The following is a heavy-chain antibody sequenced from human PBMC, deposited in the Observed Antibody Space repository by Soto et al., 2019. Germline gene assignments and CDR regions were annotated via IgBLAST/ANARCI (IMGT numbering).Heavy chain of an antibody. J-gene: IGHJ3*02. D-gene: IGHD5-12*01. CDR1: GFTFSSYS. CDR2: ISGSGGST. Sequence: GGSLRLSCAACGFTFSSYSISWVRQAPWKGLEWVSAISGSGGSTYYADSVKGRFTISRDNSKNKLYLQMNSLRAEDTAVYYCAKPPTQWIPDDAFDIWGQRTMVTV. CDR3: AKPPTQWIPDDAFDI. V-gene: IGHV3-23*01.